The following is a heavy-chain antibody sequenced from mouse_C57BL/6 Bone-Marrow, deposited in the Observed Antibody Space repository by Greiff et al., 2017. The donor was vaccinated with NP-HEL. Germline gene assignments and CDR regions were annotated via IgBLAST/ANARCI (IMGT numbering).Heavy chain of an antibody. CDR3: ARRGDYGGY. Sequence: VQLQQPGAELVRPGSSVKLSCKASGYTFTSYWMDWVKQRPGQGIEWIGNIYPSDSETHYNQKFKDKATLTVDKSSRTAYIQLSSLTSEASAVYYCARRGDYGGYWGQGTTLTVSS. J-gene: IGHJ2*01. CDR1: GYTFTSYW. D-gene: IGHD2-4*01. CDR2: IYPSDSET. V-gene: IGHV1-61*01.